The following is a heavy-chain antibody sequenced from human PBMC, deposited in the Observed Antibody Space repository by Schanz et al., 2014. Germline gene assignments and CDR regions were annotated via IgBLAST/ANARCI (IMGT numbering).Heavy chain of an antibody. V-gene: IGHV1-2*02. CDR1: GYTFTDYH. CDR2: IDPNSGGT. Sequence: QVQLVQSGAEVKKPGASVKVSCKSSGYTFTDYHIHWVRQAPGQGLEWMGCIDPNSGGTNYAQKFQGRVTMTSDTSITTVYMEVNSLTSDDTAVFYCARTASHDVWRGYIPHYAFDPWGQGTVVIVSS. CDR3: ARTASHDVWRGYIPHYAFDP. J-gene: IGHJ3*01. D-gene: IGHD3-3*01.